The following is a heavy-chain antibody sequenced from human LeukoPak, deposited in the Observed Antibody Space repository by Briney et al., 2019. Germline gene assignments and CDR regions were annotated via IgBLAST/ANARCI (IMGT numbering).Heavy chain of an antibody. D-gene: IGHD1-26*01. V-gene: IGHV3-23*01. Sequence: GGSLRLSCAASGFTFSSYAMSWVRQAPGRGLEWVSGISGSGGNTYYPDSVKGRFTISRDNSKNTLYLQMNSLRAEDTAVYYCAKNRVGAADYWGQGTLVTVSS. J-gene: IGHJ4*02. CDR3: AKNRVGAADY. CDR1: GFTFSSYA. CDR2: ISGSGGNT.